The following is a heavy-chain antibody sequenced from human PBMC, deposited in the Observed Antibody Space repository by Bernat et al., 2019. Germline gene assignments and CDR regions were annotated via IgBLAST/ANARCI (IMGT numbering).Heavy chain of an antibody. CDR1: GYTFTSYY. Sequence: QVQLVQSGAEVKKPGASVKVSCKASGYTFTSYYMHWVRQAPGQGLEWMGIINPSGGSTSYAQKFQGRVNMTRDTSTSTVYMQLSSLRSEDTAVYYCARDGLAPHWYFDLWGRGTLVTVSS. V-gene: IGHV1-46*01. J-gene: IGHJ2*01. CDR2: INPSGGST. CDR3: ARDGLAPHWYFDL.